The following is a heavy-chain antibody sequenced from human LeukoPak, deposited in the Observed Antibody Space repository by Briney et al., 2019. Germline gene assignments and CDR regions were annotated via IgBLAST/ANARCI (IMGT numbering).Heavy chain of an antibody. CDR3: ARVLLERPGIDSFDM. V-gene: IGHV3-48*02. J-gene: IGHJ3*02. D-gene: IGHD1-1*01. CDR1: GFRLGSYS. CDR2: TNSGSYTI. Sequence: PGGSLRLSCGASGFRLGSYSMDWVRQAPGKGLEWVSHTNSGSYTIYYADSVKGRFTISRDNAGNSLYLQMNSLRDEDTAVYYCARVLLERPGIDSFDMWGQGTMVTVSS.